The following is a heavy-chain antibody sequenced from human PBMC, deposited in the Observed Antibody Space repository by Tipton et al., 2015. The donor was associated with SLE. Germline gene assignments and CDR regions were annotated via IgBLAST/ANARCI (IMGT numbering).Heavy chain of an antibody. V-gene: IGHV3-30-3*01. CDR1: GFTFGSYA. CDR2: ISYDGSNK. Sequence: SLRLSCAASGFTFGSYAMHWVRQAPGKGLEWVAVISYDGSNKYYADSVKGRFTISRDNSKNTLYLQMNSLRAEDTAVYYCARDYAYAWIQLWSYFDYWGQGTLVTVSS. CDR3: ARDYAYAWIQLWSYFDY. D-gene: IGHD5-18*01. J-gene: IGHJ4*02.